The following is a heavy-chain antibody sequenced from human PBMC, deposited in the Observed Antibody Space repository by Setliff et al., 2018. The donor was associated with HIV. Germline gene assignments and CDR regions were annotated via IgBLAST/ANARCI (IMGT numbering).Heavy chain of an antibody. CDR3: ASSPAWRSDSGLHTFDY. D-gene: IGHD2-15*01. Sequence: SETLPLTCTVSGYSISSRYYWGWIRQPPGKGLEWIGSVYHTGSTYYNPSLKSRVTMSADTSKNQFSLKLSSVTAADTAVYYCASSPAWRSDSGLHTFDYWGQGTLVTVSS. J-gene: IGHJ4*02. V-gene: IGHV4-38-2*02. CDR2: VYHTGST. CDR1: GYSISSRYY.